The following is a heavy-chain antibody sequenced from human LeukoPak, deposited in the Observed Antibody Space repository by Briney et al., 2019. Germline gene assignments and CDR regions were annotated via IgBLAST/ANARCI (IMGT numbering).Heavy chain of an antibody. Sequence: ASVKVSCKASGYTFTSYYMHWVRQAPGQGLEWMGIINPSGGSTSYAQKFQGRVTMTRDMSTSTVYMELSSLRSEDMAVYYCARDQVGHWFDPWGQGTLATVSS. CDR1: GYTFTSYY. CDR3: ARDQVGHWFDP. CDR2: INPSGGST. V-gene: IGHV1-46*01. J-gene: IGHJ5*02.